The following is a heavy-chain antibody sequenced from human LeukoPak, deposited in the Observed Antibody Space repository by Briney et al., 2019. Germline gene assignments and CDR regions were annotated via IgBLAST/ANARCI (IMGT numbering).Heavy chain of an antibody. CDR1: GGSISSYY. D-gene: IGHD3-16*02. J-gene: IGHJ6*03. CDR2: IYYSGST. CDR3: ARHIGGGIEDMDV. Sequence: SETLSLTCTVSGGSISSYYWSWIRQPPGKGLEWIGYIYYSGSTNYNPSLKSRVTISVDTSKNQFSLKLSSVTAADTAVYYCARHIGGGIEDMDVWGKGTKVIVSS. V-gene: IGHV4-59*08.